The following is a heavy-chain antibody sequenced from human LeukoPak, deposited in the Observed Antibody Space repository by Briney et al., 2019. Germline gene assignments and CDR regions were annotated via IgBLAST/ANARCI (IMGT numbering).Heavy chain of an antibody. J-gene: IGHJ4*02. CDR2: IREDGSQK. D-gene: IGHD1-1*01. CDR3: ARGPTNGQAFDY. V-gene: IGHV3-7*01. Sequence: GGSLRLSCVASGFTFSSSWMTWVRQAPGKGLEWVASIREDGSQKTAVDSVRGRFTISRDNAKNSVYLQMDSLRAEDTAVYYCARGPTNGQAFDYWGLGTLVSVSS. CDR1: GFTFSSSW.